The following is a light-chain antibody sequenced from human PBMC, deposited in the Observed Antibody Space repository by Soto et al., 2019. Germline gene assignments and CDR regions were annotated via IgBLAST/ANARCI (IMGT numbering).Light chain of an antibody. J-gene: IGLJ1*01. CDR1: SSDVGGYNY. Sequence: QSVLTKPASVSGSPGQSINISCTGTSSDVGGYNYVSWYQQHPGQAPKLMIYEVSNRPSGVSNRISGSKSGNTASLTISGLQAEDEADYYCSSYTSSSTDVFGNGTKLTVL. CDR2: EVS. V-gene: IGLV2-14*01. CDR3: SSYTSSSTDV.